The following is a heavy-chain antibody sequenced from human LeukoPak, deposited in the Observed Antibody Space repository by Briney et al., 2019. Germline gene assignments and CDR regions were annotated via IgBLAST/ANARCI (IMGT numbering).Heavy chain of an antibody. V-gene: IGHV3-23*01. CDR1: GFTFSSYA. Sequence: GGSLRLSYAASGFTFSSYAMRWVRQARGKGLEWVSAISGSGGSAYYADSVKGRFTISRDNSKNTLYLQMNSLRAEDTAVYYCAKDRSGGWYDLYYFDYWGQGTLVTVSS. J-gene: IGHJ4*02. CDR3: AKDRSGGWYDLYYFDY. D-gene: IGHD6-19*01. CDR2: ISGSGGSA.